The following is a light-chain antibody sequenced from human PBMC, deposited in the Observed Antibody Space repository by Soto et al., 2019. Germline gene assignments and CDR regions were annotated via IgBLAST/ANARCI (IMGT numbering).Light chain of an antibody. Sequence: EIVMTQCPATLSVSPGKRATLSCRASQSVSSNLAWYQQKPGQAPRLLIYGASTRATGIPARFSGSGSGTEFTLTISSLQSEDFGLYYCHQYNNFWTVGQGTKVDIK. CDR1: QSVSSN. J-gene: IGKJ1*01. CDR3: HQYNNFWT. CDR2: GAS. V-gene: IGKV3-15*01.